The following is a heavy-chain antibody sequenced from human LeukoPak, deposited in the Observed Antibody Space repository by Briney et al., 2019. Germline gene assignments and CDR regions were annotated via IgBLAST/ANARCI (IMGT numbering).Heavy chain of an antibody. J-gene: IGHJ5*02. CDR2: IFYSGST. Sequence: PSETLSLTCTVSGGSISSYYWSWIRQPPGKGLEWIGDIFYSGSTKYNPSLKSRVSMSVDTSKNQFSLTLISVTAADTAVYYCASSQYPIAAADNWFAPWGQGSLVTVSS. CDR1: GGSISSYY. V-gene: IGHV4-59*01. CDR3: ASSQYPIAAADNWFAP. D-gene: IGHD6-13*01.